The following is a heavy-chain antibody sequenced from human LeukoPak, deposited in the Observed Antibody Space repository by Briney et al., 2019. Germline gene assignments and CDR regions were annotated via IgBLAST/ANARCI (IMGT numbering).Heavy chain of an antibody. D-gene: IGHD6-13*01. CDR1: GGSISSSNW. CDR3: ARVTAAAGTVYYYYYMDV. CDR2: IYHGGST. V-gene: IGHV4-4*02. Sequence: PSETLSLTCAVSGGSISSSNWWSWVRQPPGKGLEWIGEIYHGGSTNYNPSLKSRVTISVDKSKNQFSLKLSSVTAADTAVYYCARVTAAAGTVYYYYYMDVWGKGTTVTISS. J-gene: IGHJ6*03.